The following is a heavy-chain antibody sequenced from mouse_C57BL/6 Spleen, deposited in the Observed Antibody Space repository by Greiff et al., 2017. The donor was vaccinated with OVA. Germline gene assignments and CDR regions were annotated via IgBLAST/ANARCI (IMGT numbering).Heavy chain of an antibody. CDR2: IYPGSGST. Sequence: QVHVKQPGAELVKPGASVKMSCKASGYTFTSYWITWVKQRPGQGLEWIGDIYPGSGSTNYNEKFKSKATLTVDTSSSTAYMQLSSLTSEDSAVDYGARGDDYDRDYFDYWGQGTTLTVSS. J-gene: IGHJ2*01. D-gene: IGHD2-4*01. CDR3: ARGDDYDRDYFDY. V-gene: IGHV1-55*01. CDR1: GYTFTSYW.